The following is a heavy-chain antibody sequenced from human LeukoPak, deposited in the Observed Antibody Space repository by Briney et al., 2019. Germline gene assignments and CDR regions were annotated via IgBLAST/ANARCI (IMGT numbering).Heavy chain of an antibody. V-gene: IGHV4-34*01. J-gene: IGHJ4*02. CDR2: INHSGST. Sequence: SSETLSLTCAVYGGSFSGYYWSWIRQPPGKGLEWIGEINHSGSTNYNPSLKSRVTISVDTSKNQFSLKLSSVNAADTDVYYCARIRFFYPHKQRNDYWGQGTLVTVSS. D-gene: IGHD3-3*01. CDR1: GGSFSGYY. CDR3: ARIRFFYPHKQRNDY.